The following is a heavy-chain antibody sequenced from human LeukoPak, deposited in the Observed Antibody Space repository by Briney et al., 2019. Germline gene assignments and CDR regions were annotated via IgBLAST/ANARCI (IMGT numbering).Heavy chain of an antibody. V-gene: IGHV3-48*03. CDR2: ISSSGSTI. CDR1: GFTFSSYE. CDR3: AGSADTLYDY. Sequence: PGGSLRLSCAASGFTFSSYEMNWVRQAPGKGLEWVSYISSSGSTIYYADSVKGRFTISRENAKNSLYLQMSSLRAEDTAVHYCAGSADTLYDYWGQGTLVTVSS. J-gene: IGHJ4*02. D-gene: IGHD3-9*01.